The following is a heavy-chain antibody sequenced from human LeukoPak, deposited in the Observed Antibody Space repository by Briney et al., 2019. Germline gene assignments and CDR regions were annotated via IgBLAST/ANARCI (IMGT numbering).Heavy chain of an antibody. CDR2: INKDGSDK. CDR3: VGGSY. CDR1: GLTFSIHR. J-gene: IGHJ4*02. Sequence: GGSLRLSCAASGLTFSIHRLNWVRPAPGKGLECVANINKDGSDKYYVDSLKAQFTISRDSTKNSLYLQMNSLRAEDTAVNNCVGGSYWGQGTLVTVSS. D-gene: IGHD3-10*01. V-gene: IGHV3-7*01.